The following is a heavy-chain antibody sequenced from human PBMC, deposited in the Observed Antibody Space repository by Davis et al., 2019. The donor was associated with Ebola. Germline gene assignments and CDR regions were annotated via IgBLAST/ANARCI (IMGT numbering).Heavy chain of an antibody. CDR1: GFTFSSYS. D-gene: IGHD2-8*01. CDR3: ARDPTDIVQYHYYYGMDV. Sequence: GESLKISCAASGFTFSSYSMHWVRKAPGKGLEYVSAISSNGGSTYYANSVKARFTISRDNSENTLFLQMGSLRVEDTAVYYCARDPTDIVQYHYYYGMDVWGQETTVTVSS. CDR2: ISSNGGST. V-gene: IGHV3-64*01. J-gene: IGHJ6*02.